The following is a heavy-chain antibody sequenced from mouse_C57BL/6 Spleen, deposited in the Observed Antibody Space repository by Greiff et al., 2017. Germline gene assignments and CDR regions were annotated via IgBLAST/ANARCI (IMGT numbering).Heavy chain of an antibody. CDR2: ISSGSSTN. D-gene: IGHD2-1*01. Sequence: EVMLVESGGGLVKPGGSLKLSCAASGFTFSDYGMHWVRQAPEKGLEWVAYISSGSSTNYYADTVKGRFTISRDNAKNTLFLQMTSLRSEDTAMYYCARGNYVGWCAYWGQGTLVTVSA. CDR3: ARGNYVGWCAY. J-gene: IGHJ3*01. V-gene: IGHV5-17*01. CDR1: GFTFSDYG.